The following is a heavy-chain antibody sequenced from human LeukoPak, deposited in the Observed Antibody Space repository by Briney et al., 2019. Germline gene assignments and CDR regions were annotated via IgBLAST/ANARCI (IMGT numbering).Heavy chain of an antibody. J-gene: IGHJ5*02. Sequence: PSETLSLTCAVSGGSISSSNWWSWVRQPPGKGLEWIGEIYHSGSTNYNPSLKSRVTISVDKSKNQFSLKLSSVTAADTAVYYCATVASVFYDSSGSEAWGQGTLVTVSS. CDR2: IYHSGST. CDR3: ATVASVFYDSSGSEA. CDR1: GGSISSSNW. V-gene: IGHV4-4*02. D-gene: IGHD3-22*01.